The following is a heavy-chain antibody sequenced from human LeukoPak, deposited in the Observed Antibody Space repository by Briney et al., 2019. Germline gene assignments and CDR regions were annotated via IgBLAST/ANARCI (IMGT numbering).Heavy chain of an antibody. CDR2: IYYTGST. D-gene: IGHD2-21*02. CDR1: GCSISSYQ. Sequence: SETLSLTCTVSGCSISSYQWSWIRQPPGKGLEWIGYIYYTGSTNYNPSLRSRVTMSLDTSKNQFSLKLSSVTAADTAVYYCARQGVGPGSCGADCWGTHFDCWGQGALVSVSS. CDR3: ARQGVGPGSCGADCWGTHFDC. J-gene: IGHJ4*02. V-gene: IGHV4-59*01.